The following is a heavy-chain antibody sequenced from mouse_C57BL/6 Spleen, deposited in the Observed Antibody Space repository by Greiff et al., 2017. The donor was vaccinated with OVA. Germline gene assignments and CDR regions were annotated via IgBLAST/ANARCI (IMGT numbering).Heavy chain of an antibody. CDR3: ARFGNYEDLAY. CDR1: GYTFTGYW. V-gene: IGHV1-72*01. D-gene: IGHD2-1*01. Sequence: QVQLKQPGAELVKPGASVKLSCKASGYTFTGYWMNWVKQRPGRGLEWIGRIDPSSGGTKYNEKFKSKATLTVDKPSSTAYMQLSSLTSEDSAVYYCARFGNYEDLAYWGQGTLVTVSA. CDR2: IDPSSGGT. J-gene: IGHJ3*01.